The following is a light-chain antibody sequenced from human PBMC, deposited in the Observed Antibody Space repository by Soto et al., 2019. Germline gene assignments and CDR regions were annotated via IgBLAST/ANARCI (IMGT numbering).Light chain of an antibody. V-gene: IGKV3-15*01. Sequence: EITMTQSPSTLXVXPXXXAXXXCRASQSVSSNLAWYQQKPGQAPRLLIYGASTRATGIPARFSGSGSGTEFTLTISSLQSEDFAVYYCQQYNNWLITFGQGTRLEIK. CDR1: QSVSSN. J-gene: IGKJ5*01. CDR2: GAS. CDR3: QQYNNWLIT.